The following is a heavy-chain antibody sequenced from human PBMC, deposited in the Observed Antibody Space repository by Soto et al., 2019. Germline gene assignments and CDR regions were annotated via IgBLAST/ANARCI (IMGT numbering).Heavy chain of an antibody. CDR3: ASWGSMPGDY. J-gene: IGHJ4*02. V-gene: IGHV3-30-3*01. CDR2: ISYDGSNK. CDR1: GFTFSTFA. D-gene: IGHD3-16*01. Sequence: QMQLVESGGGVVQPGRSLRLSCAASGFTFSTFAMNWVRQAPGKGLEWVSVISYDGSNKYYADSVKGRFTISRDNSKNTLYPQMNSLRTEDTAVYYCASWGSMPGDYWGQGTLVTVSS.